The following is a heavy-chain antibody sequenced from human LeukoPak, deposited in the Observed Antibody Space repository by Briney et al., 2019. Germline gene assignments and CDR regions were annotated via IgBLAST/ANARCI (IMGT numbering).Heavy chain of an antibody. CDR3: AKDIYAAASPLGY. CDR2: ISWNSGSI. V-gene: IGHV3-9*01. Sequence: PGGSLRLSCAASGFTLDDYAMHWVRQAPGKGLEWVSGISWNSGSIGYADSVKGRFTISRDNAKNSLYLQMNSLRAEDTALYYCAKDIYAAASPLGYWGQGTLVTVSS. J-gene: IGHJ4*02. D-gene: IGHD2-2*01. CDR1: GFTLDDYA.